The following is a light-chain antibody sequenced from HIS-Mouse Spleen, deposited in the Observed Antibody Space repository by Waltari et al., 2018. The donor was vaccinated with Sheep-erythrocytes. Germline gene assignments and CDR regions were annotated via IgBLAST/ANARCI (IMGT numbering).Light chain of an antibody. J-gene: IGLJ3*02. CDR1: SSDVGGYNY. V-gene: IGLV2-14*01. Sequence: QSALTQPASVPGSPGQSITISSPGTSSDVGGYNYVSWYQQHPGKAPKLMIYEVSNRPSGVSNRFSGSKSGNTASLTISGLQAEDEADYYCSSYTSSSTWVFGGGTKLTVL. CDR3: SSYTSSSTWV. CDR2: EVS.